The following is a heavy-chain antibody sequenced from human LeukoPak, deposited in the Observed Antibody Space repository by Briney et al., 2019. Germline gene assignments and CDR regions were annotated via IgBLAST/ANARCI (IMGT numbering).Heavy chain of an antibody. V-gene: IGHV3-11*01. Sequence: GGSLRLSCAASGFTFSDYNMNWVRQAPGKGLEWVSYITNGGSTIHHADSVKGRFTISRDNAKKTLYLQMNSLRAEDTAVYYCAKDLHDIVGATTFDYWGQGTLVTVSS. CDR1: GFTFSDYN. D-gene: IGHD1-26*01. CDR3: AKDLHDIVGATTFDY. J-gene: IGHJ4*02. CDR2: ITNGGSTI.